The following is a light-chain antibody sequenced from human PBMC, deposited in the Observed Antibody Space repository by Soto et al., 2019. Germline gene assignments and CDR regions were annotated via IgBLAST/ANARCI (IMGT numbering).Light chain of an antibody. CDR3: QQDNNWPST. CDR2: GAS. CDR1: QSVSSY. J-gene: IGKJ5*01. V-gene: IGKV3-15*01. Sequence: ETVITQSPGTLSLSPGERATLSCRASQSVSSYLAWYQQKPGQAPRLLIYGASTRATGIPARFSGSGSGTEFTLTISSLQSEDFALYYCQQDNNWPSTFGQGTRLE.